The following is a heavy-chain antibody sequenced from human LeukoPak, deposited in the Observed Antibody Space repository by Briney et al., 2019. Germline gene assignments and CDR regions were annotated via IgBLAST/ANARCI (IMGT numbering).Heavy chain of an antibody. V-gene: IGHV3-30-3*01. CDR1: GFSFSSYA. D-gene: IGHD3-3*01. CDR3: ARKITLFGVASHFDY. J-gene: IGHJ4*02. Sequence: GGSLRLSCAASGFSFSSYAIHWVRQALGKGLEWVADISYDGSNKYYADSVKGRFTISRDNSKNTLYLQMNSLRPEDTAVYYCARKITLFGVASHFDYWGQGTLVSVSS. CDR2: ISYDGSNK.